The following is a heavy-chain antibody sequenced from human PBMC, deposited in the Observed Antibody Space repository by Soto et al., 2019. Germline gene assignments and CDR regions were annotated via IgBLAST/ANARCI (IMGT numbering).Heavy chain of an antibody. CDR3: AKDPRRGQLWTVD. D-gene: IGHD5-18*01. V-gene: IGHV3-23*01. CDR2: ISGSGGST. Sequence: GGSLRLSCAASGFTFSSYAMSWVRQAPGKGLEWVSAISGSGGSTYYADSVKGRFTISRDNSKNTLYLQMNSLRAEDTAIYYCAKDPRRGQLWTVDWGQGTLVTVSS. CDR1: GFTFSSYA. J-gene: IGHJ4*02.